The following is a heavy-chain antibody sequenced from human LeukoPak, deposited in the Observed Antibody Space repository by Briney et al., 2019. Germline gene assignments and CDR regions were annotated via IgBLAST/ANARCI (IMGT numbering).Heavy chain of an antibody. Sequence: PSETLSLTCTVSGYSISSGYYWGWIRQPPGKGLEWIGSIYHSGSTYYNPSLKSRVTISVDTSKNQSSLKLSSVTAADTAVYYCARLYCSSTRCYMRGHKDVWGKGTTVTVSS. J-gene: IGHJ6*03. D-gene: IGHD2-2*02. CDR1: GYSISSGYY. CDR2: IYHSGST. CDR3: ARLYCSSTRCYMRGHKDV. V-gene: IGHV4-38-2*02.